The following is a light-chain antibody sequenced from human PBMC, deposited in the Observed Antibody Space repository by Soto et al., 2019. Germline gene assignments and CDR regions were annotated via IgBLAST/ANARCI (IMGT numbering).Light chain of an antibody. J-gene: IGLJ2*01. Sequence: QSALTQPASVSGSPGQSITISCTGTSSDVGSFNYVSWYQQHPGKAPKLIIYDVNNRPSGISDRFSGSKSGNTASLTISGLQAEDEADYFCSSYEGMTTVVFGGGTKLTVL. CDR3: SSYEGMTTVV. V-gene: IGLV2-14*01. CDR1: SSDVGSFNY. CDR2: DVN.